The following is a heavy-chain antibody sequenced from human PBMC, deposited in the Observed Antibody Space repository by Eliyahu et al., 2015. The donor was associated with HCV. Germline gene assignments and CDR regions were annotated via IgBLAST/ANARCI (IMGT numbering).Heavy chain of an antibody. V-gene: IGHV3-53*02. CDR1: GFTVSSNX. Sequence: EVQLVETGGGLIQPGXSLXLSCXASGFTVSSNXMSWVRQAPGKGLEWVSVIYSGGSTYYADSVKGRFTIXRDNSKNTLYLQMNSLRAEDTAVYYCASVFDYWGQGTLVTVSS. J-gene: IGHJ4*02. CDR2: IYSGGST. CDR3: ASVFDY.